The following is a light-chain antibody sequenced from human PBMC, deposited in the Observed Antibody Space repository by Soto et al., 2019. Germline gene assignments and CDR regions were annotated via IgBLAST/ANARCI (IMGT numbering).Light chain of an antibody. J-gene: IGKJ4*01. Sequence: EIVLTQSPATLSLSPGERATLSCRASQSVSIYLAWYQQKPGQAPRLLIYDASNRATGIPARFSGSGSGTDFTRTISSLEPEYFAVYYCEQRSNWFTFGGGNKVEIK. V-gene: IGKV3-11*01. CDR1: QSVSIY. CDR2: DAS. CDR3: EQRSNWFT.